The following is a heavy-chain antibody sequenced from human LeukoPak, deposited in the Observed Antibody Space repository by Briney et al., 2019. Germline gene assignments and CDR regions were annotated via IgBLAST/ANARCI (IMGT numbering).Heavy chain of an antibody. CDR1: DYTFTNYG. J-gene: IGHJ4*02. V-gene: IGHV1-18*01. CDR3: ARDYYDSSGYYYVFAY. CDR2: ISAYNGNT. D-gene: IGHD3-22*01. Sequence: ASVKVSCKASDYTFTNYGISWVRQAPGQGLEWMGWISAYNGNTNQAQKLQGGVTMTTDTSTRTAYMELRSLRSDDTAVYYCARDYYDSSGYYYVFAYWGQGTLVTVSS.